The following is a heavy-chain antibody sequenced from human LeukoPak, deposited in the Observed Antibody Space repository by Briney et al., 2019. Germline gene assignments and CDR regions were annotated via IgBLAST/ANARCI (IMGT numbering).Heavy chain of an antibody. D-gene: IGHD2-15*01. CDR1: GFTYSSYS. CDR2: ISSGSRYI. V-gene: IGHV3-21*06. J-gene: IGHJ3*01. Sequence: PGGSLRLSCAASGFTYSSYSMSWVRQAPGKGLEWVSSISSGSRYIYYADSVKGRLPISRDSAKNSLNLQMNSLRAEDTAVYYCTREGTIVVGDAFDLWGQGTMVTVSS. CDR3: TREGTIVVGDAFDL.